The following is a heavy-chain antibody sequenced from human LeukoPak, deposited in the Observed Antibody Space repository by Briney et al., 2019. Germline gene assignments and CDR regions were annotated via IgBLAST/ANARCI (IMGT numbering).Heavy chain of an antibody. CDR3: ARGPRK. CDR1: GGSITIGTW. Sequence: PSGTLSLTCAVSGGSITIGTWWTWVRPPPGQGLEWIGEVYYSGSPNYNSSLKSRVTISLDKTKNQFLLNLTSVTAADTAVYYCARGPRKWGQGTMVTVSS. J-gene: IGHJ3*01. CDR2: VYYSGSP. V-gene: IGHV4-4*02.